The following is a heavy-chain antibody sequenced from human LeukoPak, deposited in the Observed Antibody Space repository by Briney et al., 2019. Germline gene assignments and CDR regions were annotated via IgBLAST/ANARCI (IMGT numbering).Heavy chain of an antibody. CDR2: IFHSGST. J-gene: IGHJ4*02. D-gene: IGHD6-19*01. CDR3: ASDADVAVAGTPY. Sequence: SETLSLTRTVSDYSISSGYYWGWIRQPPGKGLEWTGSIFHSGSTYYNPSLKSRVTISVDTSKNQFSLKLNSVTAADTAVYYCASDADVAVAGTPYWGQGTLVTVSS. V-gene: IGHV4-38-2*02. CDR1: DYSISSGYY.